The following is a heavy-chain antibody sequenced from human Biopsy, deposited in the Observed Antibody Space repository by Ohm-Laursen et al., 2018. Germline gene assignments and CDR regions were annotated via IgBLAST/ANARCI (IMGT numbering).Heavy chain of an antibody. D-gene: IGHD1-26*01. CDR1: GDSFTSYA. Sequence: SVKASCKASGDSFTSYAIGWVRQAPGQGLEWMGGIIPIPNVATYAQKFQGRITITADESTSTAYMELSSLTSDDTAVYFCAGGEGSSWFDPWGHGTLVTVSS. J-gene: IGHJ5*02. V-gene: IGHV1-69*10. CDR2: IIPIPNVA. CDR3: AGGEGSSWFDP.